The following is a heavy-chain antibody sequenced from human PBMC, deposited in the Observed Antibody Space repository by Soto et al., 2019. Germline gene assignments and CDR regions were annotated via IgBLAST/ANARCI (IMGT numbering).Heavy chain of an antibody. CDR2: TSHTGNT. J-gene: IGHJ4*02. D-gene: IGHD3-22*01. V-gene: IGHV4-59*02. CDR1: GVSVTSYH. Sequence: SETLSLTCSVSGVSVTSYHWSWIRQFPGKGLEWIAYTSHTGNTNYNPSLKSRVIISLDTSKNQFSLQLNSVTPEDTAVYYCARSGPGGYIDYWGQGTLVTVSS. CDR3: ARSGPGGYIDY.